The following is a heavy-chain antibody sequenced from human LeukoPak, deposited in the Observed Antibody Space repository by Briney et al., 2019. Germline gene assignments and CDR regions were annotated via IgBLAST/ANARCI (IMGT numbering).Heavy chain of an antibody. CDR3: ARDLHYYMDV. J-gene: IGHJ6*03. V-gene: IGHV4-59*01. CDR1: CGSISSYY. Sequence: SEILSFTCTVSCGSISSYYWSWIRQPPGKGLEWIGYIYYSGSTNYNPSLKSRVTISVDTSKNQFSLKLSSVTAADTAVYYCARDLHYYMDVWGKGTTVTISS. CDR2: IYYSGST.